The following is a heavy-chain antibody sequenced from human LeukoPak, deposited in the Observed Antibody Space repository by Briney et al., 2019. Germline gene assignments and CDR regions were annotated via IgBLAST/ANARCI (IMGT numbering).Heavy chain of an antibody. CDR2: IYTSGST. J-gene: IGHJ4*02. V-gene: IGHV4-61*02. CDR3: AREGGSGSYYTYYFDY. CDR1: GGSISSGSYY. D-gene: IGHD3-10*01. Sequence: SDTLSLTCTVSGGSISSGSYYWSWIRQHAGKGLEWIGRIYTSGSTNYNPSLKSRVTISVDTSKNQFSLKLSSVTAADTAVYYCAREGGSGSYYTYYFDYWGQGTLVTVSS.